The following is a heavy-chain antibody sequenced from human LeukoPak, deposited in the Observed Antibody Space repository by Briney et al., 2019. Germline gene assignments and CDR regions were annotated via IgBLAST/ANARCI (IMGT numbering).Heavy chain of an antibody. D-gene: IGHD2-2*01. CDR2: INHSGST. CDR3: ARKNIVVVPAAPFDY. CDR1: GGSFSGYY. J-gene: IGHJ4*02. Sequence: PSETLSLTCAVYGGSFSGYYWSWIRQPPGKGLEWIGEINHSGSTNYNPSLKSRVTISVDTSKNQFSLKLSSVTAADTAVYYCARKNIVVVPAAPFDYWGQGTLVTVSS. V-gene: IGHV4-34*01.